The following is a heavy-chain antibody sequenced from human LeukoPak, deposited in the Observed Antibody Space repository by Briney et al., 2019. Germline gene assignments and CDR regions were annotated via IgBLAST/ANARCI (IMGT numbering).Heavy chain of an antibody. Sequence: SETLSLTCTVSGGSLKSYYWSWIRQPPGKGLEWIGEINHSGSTNYNPSLKSRVTISVDTSKNQFSLKLSSVTAADTAVYYCARGMENVPYYYDSSPRGSAFDIWGQGTMVTVSS. V-gene: IGHV4-34*01. CDR2: INHSGST. CDR3: ARGMENVPYYYDSSPRGSAFDI. D-gene: IGHD3-22*01. CDR1: GGSLKSYY. J-gene: IGHJ3*02.